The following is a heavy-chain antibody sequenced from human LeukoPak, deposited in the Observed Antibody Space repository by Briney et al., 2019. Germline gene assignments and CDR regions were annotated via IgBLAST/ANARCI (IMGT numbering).Heavy chain of an antibody. V-gene: IGHV4-30-4*01. CDR1: GGSISSGDYY. J-gene: IGHJ3*02. CDR3: ARDVFGRAVGVVVTNDAFDI. Sequence: SETLSLTCTVSGGSISSGDYYWSWIRQPPGKGLEWIGYIYYSGSTYYNPSLKSRVTISVDTSKNQFSLKLSSVTAADTAVYYCARDVFGRAVGVVVTNDAFDIWGQGTMVTVSS. D-gene: IGHD3-22*01. CDR2: IYYSGST.